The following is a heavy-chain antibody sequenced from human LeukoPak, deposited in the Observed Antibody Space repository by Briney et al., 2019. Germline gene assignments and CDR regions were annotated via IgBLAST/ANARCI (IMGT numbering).Heavy chain of an antibody. CDR1: GFTFARYN. Sequence: AGGSLRLSCAASGFTFARYNMNWVRRAPGKGLEWVSVISSSGDTIFYADSVKGRFTVSRDNAKSSLDLQMNRLRADDPAIYFCARGAYEASFRGFAVCGQATVATASS. J-gene: IGHJ3*01. CDR3: ARGAYEASFRGFAV. CDR2: ISSSGDTI. V-gene: IGHV3-48*01. D-gene: IGHD3-22*01.